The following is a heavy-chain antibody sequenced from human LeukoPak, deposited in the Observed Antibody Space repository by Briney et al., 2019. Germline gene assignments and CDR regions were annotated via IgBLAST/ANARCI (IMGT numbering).Heavy chain of an antibody. D-gene: IGHD3-16*02. V-gene: IGHV3-21*01. CDR3: ARDPTFGGVIADDY. CDR2: ISLIRSYI. CDR1: GFTFSSYS. J-gene: IGHJ4*02. Sequence: GWSLTLSCPASGFTFSSYSMNWVRQPRGRVLEWVSSISLIRSYIYQADSVKGRFTISRENAKNSLYLQMNSLRAEDTAVYYCARDPTFGGVIADDYWGQGTLVTVSS.